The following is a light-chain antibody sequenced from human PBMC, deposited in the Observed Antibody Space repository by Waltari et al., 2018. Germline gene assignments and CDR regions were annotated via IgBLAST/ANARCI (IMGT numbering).Light chain of an antibody. Sequence: DVVMTQSPLPLPVTLGQPASLPCRSRQSLVHSDGNTYLNGFQQRPGQSPRCLIYKDANRDAAGPDGFSGSGSGTDVIMKINRVEAAEVGIYYCWQGAHWSPDTFGQGTNLEIK. J-gene: IGKJ2*01. V-gene: IGKV2-30*02. CDR3: WQGAHWSPDT. CDR1: QSLVHSDGNTY. CDR2: KDA.